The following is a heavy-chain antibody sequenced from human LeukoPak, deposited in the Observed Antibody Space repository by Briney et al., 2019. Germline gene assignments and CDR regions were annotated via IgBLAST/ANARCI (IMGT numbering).Heavy chain of an antibody. CDR1: GYTFTGYY. CDR2: INPNSGGT. Sequence: GASVKVSCKASGYTFTGYYMHWVRQAPGQGLEWMGWINPNSGGTNYAQKFQGRVTMTRDTSISTAYMELSRLRSDDTAVYYCPRHDGVVRYFDWSPQSYCDYWGQGTLVTVSP. J-gene: IGHJ4*02. CDR3: PRHDGVVRYFDWSPQSYCDY. V-gene: IGHV1-2*02. D-gene: IGHD3-9*01.